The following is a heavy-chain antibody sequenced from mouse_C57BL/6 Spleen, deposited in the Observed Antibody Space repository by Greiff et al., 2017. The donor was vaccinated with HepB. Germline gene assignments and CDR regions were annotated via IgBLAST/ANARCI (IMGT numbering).Heavy chain of an antibody. CDR3: AMEGYSNYGYFDY. J-gene: IGHJ2*01. Sequence: QVQLQQPGAELVRPGSSVKLSCKASGYTFTSYWMDWVKQRPGQGLEWIGNIYPSDSETHYNQKFKDKATLTVDKSSSTAYMQLSSLTSEDSAVYYCAMEGYSNYGYFDYWGQGTTLTVSS. CDR2: IYPSDSET. V-gene: IGHV1-61*01. CDR1: GYTFTSYW. D-gene: IGHD2-5*01.